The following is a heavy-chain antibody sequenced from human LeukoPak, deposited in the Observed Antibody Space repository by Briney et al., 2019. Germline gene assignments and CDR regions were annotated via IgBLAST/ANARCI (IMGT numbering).Heavy chain of an antibody. J-gene: IGHJ4*02. V-gene: IGHV3-30*18. CDR3: VKDMKIKAAGYYFDY. CDR1: GFTFSDYG. D-gene: IGHD6-13*01. Sequence: GGSLRLSCAASGFTFSDYGMHWARQAPGKGLEWVAVIANDGRDKKYADSVRGRFTISRDNSKNTVYLQMNSLRAEDTAVFYCVKDMKIKAAGYYFDYWGQGTLVTVCS. CDR2: IANDGRDK.